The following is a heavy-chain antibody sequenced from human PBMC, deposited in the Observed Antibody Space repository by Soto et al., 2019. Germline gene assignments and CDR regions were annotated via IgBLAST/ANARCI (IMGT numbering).Heavy chain of an antibody. Sequence: QVQLVQSGAEVKKPGSSVKVSCKASGGTFSSYAISWVRQAPGQGLEWMGGIIPIFGTANYAQKFQGRVTITGDESTRPAYMELSSLRSEDTAVYYCARDLSPGEPPIYWGQGTLVTVSS. CDR2: IIPIFGTA. J-gene: IGHJ4*02. CDR3: ARDLSPGEPPIY. V-gene: IGHV1-69*12. CDR1: GGTFSSYA. D-gene: IGHD3-16*01.